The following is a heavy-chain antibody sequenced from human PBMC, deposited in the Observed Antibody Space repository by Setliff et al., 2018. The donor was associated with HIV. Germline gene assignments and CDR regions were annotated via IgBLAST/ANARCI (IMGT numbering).Heavy chain of an antibody. D-gene: IGHD3-16*01. J-gene: IGHJ6*02. CDR1: GYSISSGYY. CDR3: ARGLSVYSYANIYYSHGMDV. V-gene: IGHV4-38-2*02. CDR2: IYHAGNT. Sequence: PSETLSLTCTVTGYSISSGYYWAWIRQPPGKGLEWIGYIYHAGNTSYNPSLKRRVTISVDTSKTHFFLKLTSVTAADTATYYCARGLSVYSYANIYYSHGMDVWGQGTTVTVSS.